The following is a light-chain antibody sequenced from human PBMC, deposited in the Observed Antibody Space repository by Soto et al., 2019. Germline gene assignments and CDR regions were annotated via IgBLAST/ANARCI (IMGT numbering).Light chain of an antibody. V-gene: IGKV3-11*01. CDR3: QQRSNWPPV. J-gene: IGKJ4*01. CDR1: QSVSSY. Sequence: EIVLTQSPATLSLSRGERATLSCRASQSVSSYLAWYQQKPGQAPRLLIYDASNRATGIPARFSGSGSGTDFTLTISSLEPEDFAVYHCQQRSNWPPVFGGGTKVEIK. CDR2: DAS.